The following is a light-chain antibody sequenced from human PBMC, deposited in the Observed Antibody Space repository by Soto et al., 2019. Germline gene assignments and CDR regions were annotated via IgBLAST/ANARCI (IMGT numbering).Light chain of an antibody. CDR2: AAS. CDR3: QQYYSDPP. J-gene: IGKJ5*01. CDR1: QGISSY. V-gene: IGKV1-8*01. Sequence: AIRMTQSPSSFSASTGDRVTITCRASQGISSYLAWYQQKPGKAPKLLIYAASTLQSGVPSRFSGLGSGTDFTLTISCLQSEDFATYYCQQYYSDPPFGQGTRLEIK.